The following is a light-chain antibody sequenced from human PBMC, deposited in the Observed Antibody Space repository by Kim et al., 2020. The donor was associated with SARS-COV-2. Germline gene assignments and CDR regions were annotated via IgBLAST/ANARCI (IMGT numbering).Light chain of an antibody. CDR1: PEIRYD. J-gene: IGKJ5*01. CDR3: LQHNTYPIT. Sequence: ASVGDRVSFTCRASPEIRYDFGLYQQNPGRAPKRLIYGASSLQSGVPSRFSGSGSVTEFTLTISSLQPEDFATYFCLQHNTYPITFGQGTRLEIK. V-gene: IGKV1-17*01. CDR2: GAS.